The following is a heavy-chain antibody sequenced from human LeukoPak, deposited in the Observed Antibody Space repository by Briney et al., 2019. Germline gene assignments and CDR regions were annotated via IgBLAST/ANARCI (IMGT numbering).Heavy chain of an antibody. J-gene: IGHJ6*02. CDR2: IKSETDGGTT. CDR3: TTDPTVAGNYIPYGMDV. CDR1: GFTFSNAW. Sequence: GGSLRLSCAASGFTFSNAWMSWVRQAPGKGLEWVGRIKSETDGGTTDYAAPVKGRFTISRDDSKNTLYLQMNSLKTEDTAVYYCTTDPTVAGNYIPYGMDVWGQGTTVTVSS. D-gene: IGHD6-19*01. V-gene: IGHV3-15*01.